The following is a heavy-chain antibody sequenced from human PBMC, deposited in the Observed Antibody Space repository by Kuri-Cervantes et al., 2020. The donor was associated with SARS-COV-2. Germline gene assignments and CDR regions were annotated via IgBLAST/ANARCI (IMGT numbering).Heavy chain of an antibody. Sequence: SGSLSLSCTVASRAISIYYCSWIRQPAGKGLEWIGRIYTSGSTNYNPSLKSRVTMSVYTSKNQFSLKLSSVTAADTAVYYCASGMMVPAAGRVAATGLPFAPWRQGTLVTVSS. CDR3: ASGMMVPAAGRVAATGLPFAP. V-gene: IGHV4-4*07. J-gene: IGHJ5*02. CDR2: IYTSGST. CDR1: SRAISIYY. D-gene: IGHD2-15*01.